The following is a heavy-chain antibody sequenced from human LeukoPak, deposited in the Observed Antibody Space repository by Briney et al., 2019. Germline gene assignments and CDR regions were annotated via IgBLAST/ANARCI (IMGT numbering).Heavy chain of an antibody. J-gene: IGHJ4*02. CDR2: ISWNSGSI. CDR3: AKDIVVVPAAISGSGFDY. D-gene: IGHD2-2*02. Sequence: GGSLRLSCAASGFTFDDYAMHWVRQAPGKGLEWVSGISWNSGSIGYADSVKGRFTISRDNAKNSLYLQMNSPRAEDTALYYCAKDIVVVPAAISGSGFDYWGQGTLVTVSS. CDR1: GFTFDDYA. V-gene: IGHV3-9*01.